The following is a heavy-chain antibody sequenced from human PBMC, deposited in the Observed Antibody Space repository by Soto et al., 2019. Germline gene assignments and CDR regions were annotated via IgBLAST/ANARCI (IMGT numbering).Heavy chain of an antibody. CDR2: TYYRSEWYN. J-gene: IGHJ6*02. V-gene: IGHV6-1*01. Sequence: SQPLSLTCAISGDSVSSDSAAWNWIRQSPSRGLEWLGRTYYRSEWYNDYAVSMKSRIVITPDTSKNQFSLQLNSVTPEDTAVYFCARDYYYGMDVWGQGTTVTVSS. CDR3: ARDYYYGMDV. CDR1: GDSVSSDSAA.